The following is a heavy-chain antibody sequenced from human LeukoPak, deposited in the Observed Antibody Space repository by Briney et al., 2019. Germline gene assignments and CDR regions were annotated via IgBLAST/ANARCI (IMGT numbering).Heavy chain of an antibody. Sequence: GGSLRLACAASGFTLSDYWMHWVRQGPGKGLVHVSRIDDDGRRTVYGDSVKGRFTISRDDAQNTMYLQMNSLRAEDTAVYYCVRGGHKLDIQTTRYYYGVDVWGQGTTVTVSS. J-gene: IGHJ6*02. CDR1: GFTLSDYW. CDR3: VRGGHKLDIQTTRYYYGVDV. CDR2: IDDDGRRT. D-gene: IGHD2-2*03. V-gene: IGHV3-74*03.